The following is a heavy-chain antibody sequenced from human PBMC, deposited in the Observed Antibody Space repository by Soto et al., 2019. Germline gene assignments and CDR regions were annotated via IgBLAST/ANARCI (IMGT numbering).Heavy chain of an antibody. J-gene: IGHJ5*02. CDR2: IIPIFGTT. CDR3: ARDKTDSGYYTNWLDP. CDR1: GGTFGSDA. Sequence: SVKVSCKASGGTFGSDAITWVRQAPGQGLEWVGRIIPIFGTTNYAQNLQGRVTISADKSTLTSYMELHSLTSDDTALYYCARDKTDSGYYTNWLDPWGQGTLVTVSS. V-gene: IGHV1-69*06. D-gene: IGHD3-22*01.